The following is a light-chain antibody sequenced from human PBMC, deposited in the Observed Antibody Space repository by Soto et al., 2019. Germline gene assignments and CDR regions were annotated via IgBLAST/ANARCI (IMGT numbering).Light chain of an antibody. J-gene: IGLJ1*01. CDR2: DNN. V-gene: IGLV1-51*01. CDR1: SSNIGNNY. Sequence: QSVLTQPPSVSAAPGQKVTISCSGSSSNIGNNYVSWYQQLPGTAPKLLIYDNNKRPSGIPDRFSGSKSGTSATLGITGLQTGDEDDYYCGTWGSSLSADVFATGTKLTVL. CDR3: GTWGSSLSADV.